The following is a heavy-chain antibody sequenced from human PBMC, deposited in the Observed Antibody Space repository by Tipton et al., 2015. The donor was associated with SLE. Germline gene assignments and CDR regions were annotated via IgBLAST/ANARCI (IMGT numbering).Heavy chain of an antibody. CDR1: GYSISSGYY. D-gene: IGHD7-27*01. CDR3: ARVAGESYFDY. V-gene: IGHV4-31*11. Sequence: TLSLTCAVSGYSISSGYYWGWIRQPPGKGLEWIGYIYYSGSTYYNPSLKSRVTISVDTSKNQFSLKLSSVTAADTAVYYCARVAGESYFDYWGQGTLVTVSS. J-gene: IGHJ4*02. CDR2: IYYSGST.